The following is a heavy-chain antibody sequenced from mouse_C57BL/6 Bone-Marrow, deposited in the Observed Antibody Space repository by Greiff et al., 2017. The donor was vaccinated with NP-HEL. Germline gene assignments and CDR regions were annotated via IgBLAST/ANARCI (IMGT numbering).Heavy chain of an antibody. CDR3: ARWGVVVYYYAMDY. V-gene: IGHV1-20*01. J-gene: IGHJ4*01. CDR2: INPYNGDT. D-gene: IGHD1-1*01. CDR1: GYSFTGYF. Sequence: EVMLVESGPELVKPGDSVKISCKASGYSFTGYFMNWVMQSHGKSLEWIGRINPYNGDTFYNQKFKGKATLTVDKSSSTAHMELRSLTSEDSAVYYCARWGVVVYYYAMDYWGQGTSVTVSS.